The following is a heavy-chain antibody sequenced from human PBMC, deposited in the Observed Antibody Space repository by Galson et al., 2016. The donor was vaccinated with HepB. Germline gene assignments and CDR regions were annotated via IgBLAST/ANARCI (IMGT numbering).Heavy chain of an antibody. Sequence: QSGAEVKKPGESLRISCKGSGYSFTNYWISWVRQMPGKGLEWMGRIDPSDSYTNYSPSFQGHVTISTDKSISTAYLQWSSLKAWDTAMYYCARHANPLYCSGGSCYNYYGMDVWGQGTTLAVSS. J-gene: IGHJ6*02. D-gene: IGHD2-15*01. CDR1: GYSFTNYW. V-gene: IGHV5-10-1*01. CDR2: IDPSDSYT. CDR3: ARHANPLYCSGGSCYNYYGMDV.